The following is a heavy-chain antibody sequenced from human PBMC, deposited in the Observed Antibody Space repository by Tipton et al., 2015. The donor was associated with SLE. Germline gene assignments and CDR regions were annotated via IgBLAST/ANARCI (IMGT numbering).Heavy chain of an antibody. V-gene: IGHV3-30*18. CDR2: ISFDGNDQ. D-gene: IGHD2-15*01. CDR3: AKDHAAYCSGGTCYSDAFDL. Sequence: SLRLSCAASGFTLSRYGMDWVRQAPGKGLEWVTLISFDGNDQYYADSVKGRFTISRDNSKNTVYLELNSLRAEDTAVYYCAKDHAAYCSGGTCYSDAFDLWGQGTMVTVSS. CDR1: GFTLSRYG. J-gene: IGHJ3*01.